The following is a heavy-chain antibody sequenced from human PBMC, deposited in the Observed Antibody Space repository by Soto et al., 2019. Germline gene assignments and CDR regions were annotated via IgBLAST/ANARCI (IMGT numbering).Heavy chain of an antibody. CDR2: ISTNNGNT. V-gene: IGHV1-18*01. CDR3: ARGVAPYYFDY. J-gene: IGHJ4*02. CDR1: GYTFTSYG. Sequence: ASVKVSCKASGYTFTSYGISWVRQAPGQGLEWMGWISTNNGNTNYAQKLQGRVTMTTDTSASTAYMELSSLRSEDTAVYYCARGVAPYYFDYWGQGTLVTVSS. D-gene: IGHD2-15*01.